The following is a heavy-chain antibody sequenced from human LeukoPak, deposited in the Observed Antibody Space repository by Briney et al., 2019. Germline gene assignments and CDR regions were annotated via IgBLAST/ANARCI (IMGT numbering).Heavy chain of an antibody. D-gene: IGHD2/OR15-2a*01. CDR3: ARRRYFDTYLDP. J-gene: IGHJ5*02. V-gene: IGHV5-51*01. CDR2: VYPAGSII. Sequence: RGESLKISCKGPEYDFANYWIGWVRQMPGRGLEWMGIVYPAGSIIHYSPSFQGQVTISVDRSVSTAYLQWTSLKASDSAMYFCARRRYFDTYLDPWGQGTLVTVSS. CDR1: EYDFANYW.